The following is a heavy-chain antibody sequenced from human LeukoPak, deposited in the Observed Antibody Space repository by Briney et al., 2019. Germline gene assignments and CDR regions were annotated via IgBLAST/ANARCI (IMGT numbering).Heavy chain of an antibody. V-gene: IGHV1-8*01. J-gene: IGHJ6*03. Sequence: ASVKVSCKASGYTFTSYDINWVRQATGQGLEWMGWMNPNSGNTGYAQKFQGRVTMTRNTSISTAYMELSSLRSEDTAVYYCARGRRFAAGTNNYSYRDVGGKGPTVTVSS. CDR3: ARGRRFAAGTNNYSYRDV. D-gene: IGHD6-13*01. CDR2: MNPNSGNT. CDR1: GYTFTSYD.